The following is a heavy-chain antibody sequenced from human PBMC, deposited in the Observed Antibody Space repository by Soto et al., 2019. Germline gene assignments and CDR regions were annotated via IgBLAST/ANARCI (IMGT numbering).Heavy chain of an antibody. Sequence: QVQLVESGGGVVQPGRSLRLSCAASGITFSNYAMHWVRQAPGKGLEWVALMSYDGSDRYYVDSVKGRFTISRDNSKYPLYLAMDSHIPEDRAVDYCAKDVHSSCWVNGNFDLWGRGRMVTVFS. CDR1: GITFSNYA. CDR2: MSYDGSDR. V-gene: IGHV3-30*18. J-gene: IGHJ2*01. D-gene: IGHD6-13*01. CDR3: AKDVHSSCWVNGNFDL.